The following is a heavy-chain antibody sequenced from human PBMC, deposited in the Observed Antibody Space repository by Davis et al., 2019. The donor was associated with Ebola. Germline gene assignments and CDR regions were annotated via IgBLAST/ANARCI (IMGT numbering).Heavy chain of an antibody. Sequence: SCTASGFTFGDYAMSWFRQAPGKGLEWVGFIRSKAYGGTTEYAASVKGRFTISRDDSKSIAYLQMNSLKTEDTAVYYCTRDRDGYNSAPSDYWGQGTLVTVSS. CDR2: IRSKAYGGTT. D-gene: IGHD5-24*01. V-gene: IGHV3-49*03. CDR3: TRDRDGYNSAPSDY. CDR1: GFTFGDYA. J-gene: IGHJ4*02.